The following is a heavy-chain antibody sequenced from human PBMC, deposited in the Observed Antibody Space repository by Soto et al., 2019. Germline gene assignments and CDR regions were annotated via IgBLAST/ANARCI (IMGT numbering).Heavy chain of an antibody. CDR1: GYTFTSYG. CDR2: ISAYNGNT. Sequence: ASVKVSCKASGYTFTSYGISWVRQAPGQGLEWMGWISAYNGNTNYAQKLQGRVTMTTDTSTSTAYMELRSLRSDDTAVYYCARGGTKKGQLVNFDYWGQGTLVTVSS. V-gene: IGHV1-18*01. J-gene: IGHJ4*02. D-gene: IGHD6-13*01. CDR3: ARGGTKKGQLVNFDY.